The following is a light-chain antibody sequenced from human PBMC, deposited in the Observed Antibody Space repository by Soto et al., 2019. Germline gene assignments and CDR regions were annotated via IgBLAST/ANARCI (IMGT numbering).Light chain of an antibody. J-gene: IGLJ1*01. CDR1: SSDIFVYNY. CDR2: EVS. Sequence: QSVLTQPASVSGSPGQSITLSCTGSSSDIFVYNYVSWYQHHPGKAPKLMIYEVSNRPSGVSNRFSGSKSGNTASLTISGLQAEDEADYYCSSYTGSNTLYVFGTGTKVTVL. V-gene: IGLV2-14*01. CDR3: SSYTGSNTLYV.